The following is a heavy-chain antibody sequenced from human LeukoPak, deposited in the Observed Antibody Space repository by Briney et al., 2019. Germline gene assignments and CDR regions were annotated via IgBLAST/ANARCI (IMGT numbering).Heavy chain of an antibody. J-gene: IGHJ5*02. CDR3: ARHAATGTTSSLRFDP. CDR1: GGSIISYY. CDR2: IYYSGST. Sequence: PSETLSLTRTVSGGSIISYYWTWIRQPPGKGLEWIGYIYYSGSTNYNPSLKSRVTISVDTSKNQFSLKLSSVTAADTAVYYCARHAATGTTSSLRFDPWGQGTLVTVSS. D-gene: IGHD4-17*01. V-gene: IGHV4-59*08.